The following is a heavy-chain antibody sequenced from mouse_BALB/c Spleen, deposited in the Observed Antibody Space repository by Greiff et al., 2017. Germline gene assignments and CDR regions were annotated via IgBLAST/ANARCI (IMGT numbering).Heavy chain of an antibody. CDR1: GYSITSGYY. V-gene: IGHV3-6*02. J-gene: IGHJ1*01. CDR2: ISYDGSN. CDR3: ARAPIHYYGYWYFDV. D-gene: IGHD1-2*01. Sequence: VQLKESGPGLVKPSQSLSLTCSVTGYSITSGYYWNWIRQFPGNKLEWMGYISYDGSNNYNPSLKNRISITRDTSKNQFFLKLNSVTTEDTATYYCARAPIHYYGYWYFDVWGAGTTVTVSS.